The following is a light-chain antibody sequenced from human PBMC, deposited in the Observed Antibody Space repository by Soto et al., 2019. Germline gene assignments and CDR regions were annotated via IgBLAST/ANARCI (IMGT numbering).Light chain of an antibody. CDR3: SSYTSSSTLYYV. CDR1: SSDVGGYNY. J-gene: IGLJ1*01. Sequence: QSALTQPASVSGSPGQSITISCTGTSSDVGGYNYVSWYQQHPGKAPKXMIXDXSNRPXXXXNRFSGSXSGNTASLTISGXXXXXXXXXXCSSYTSSSTLYYVFGTGTKLTVL. V-gene: IGLV2-14*01. CDR2: DXS.